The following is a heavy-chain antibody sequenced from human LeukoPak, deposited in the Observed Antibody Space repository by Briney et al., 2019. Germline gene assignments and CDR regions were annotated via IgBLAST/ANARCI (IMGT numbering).Heavy chain of an antibody. J-gene: IGHJ6*02. CDR2: INHSGST. Sequence: PSETLSLTCTVSGGSISSSSYYWGWIRQPPGKGLEWIGEINHSGSTNYNPSLKSRVTISVDTSKNQFSLKLSSVTAADTAVYYCARGGYYYDSSGYYWYYYYGMGVWGQGTTVTVSS. D-gene: IGHD3-22*01. CDR3: ARGGYYYDSSGYYWYYYYGMGV. CDR1: GGSISSSSYY. V-gene: IGHV4-39*07.